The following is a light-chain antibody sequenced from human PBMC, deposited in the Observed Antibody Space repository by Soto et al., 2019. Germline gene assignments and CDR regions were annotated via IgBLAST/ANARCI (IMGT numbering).Light chain of an antibody. CDR1: QSVSNNY. Sequence: EIVFSQSPGTLSLSPGERATLSCRASQSVSNNYLAWYQQKPGQAPRLLIHGASSRATGIPDRFSGSGSGTDFTLTISRLEPEDFAVYYCQQYGRPFGQGTKVDIK. CDR2: GAS. CDR3: QQYGRP. V-gene: IGKV3-20*01. J-gene: IGKJ1*01.